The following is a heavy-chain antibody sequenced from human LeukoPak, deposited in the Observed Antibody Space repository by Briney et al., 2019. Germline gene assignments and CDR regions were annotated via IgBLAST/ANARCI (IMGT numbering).Heavy chain of an antibody. D-gene: IGHD2-15*01. Sequence: GASVKVSCKVSGYTLTELSMHWVRQAPGKGLEWMGGFDPEDGETIYAQKFQGRVTMTEDTSTDTAYMELSSLRSEDTAVYYCATLPHKGGHLDIDYWGQGTLVTVSS. CDR3: ATLPHKGGHLDIDY. CDR2: FDPEDGET. V-gene: IGHV1-24*01. J-gene: IGHJ4*02. CDR1: GYTLTELS.